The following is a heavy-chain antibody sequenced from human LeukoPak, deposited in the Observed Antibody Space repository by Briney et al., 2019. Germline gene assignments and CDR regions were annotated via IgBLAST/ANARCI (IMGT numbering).Heavy chain of an antibody. CDR2: IYTSGST. CDR3: ASEYIVVVVADIDWYFDP. J-gene: IGHJ5*02. Sequence: SETLSLTCTVSGGSISSYYWSWIRQPAGKGLEWIGRIYTSGSTNYNPSLKSRVTISVDKSKNQFSLRLTSVTAADTAVYYCASEYIVVVVADIDWYFDPWGQGTLVTVSS. D-gene: IGHD2-15*01. V-gene: IGHV4-4*07. CDR1: GGSISSYY.